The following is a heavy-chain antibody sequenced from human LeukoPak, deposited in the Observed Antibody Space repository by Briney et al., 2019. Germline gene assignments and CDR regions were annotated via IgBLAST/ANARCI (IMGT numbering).Heavy chain of an antibody. Sequence: PGGSLRLSCAASGFTVSSNYMSWVRQAPGKGLEWVSVIYSGGSTYYADSVKGRFTISRDNSKNALYLQMNSLRAEDTAVYYCARDRVVGARAYYFDYWGQGTLVTVSS. CDR3: ARDRVVGARAYYFDY. V-gene: IGHV3-53*01. CDR2: IYSGGST. J-gene: IGHJ4*02. D-gene: IGHD1-26*01. CDR1: GFTVSSNY.